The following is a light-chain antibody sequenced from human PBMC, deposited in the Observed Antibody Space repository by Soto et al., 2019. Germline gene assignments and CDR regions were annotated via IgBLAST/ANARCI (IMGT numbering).Light chain of an antibody. J-gene: IGKJ1*01. CDR1: QSISSW. CDR3: QHYNSHSGT. Sequence: DIQMTQSPSTLSSSVGDRVTITCRASQSISSWLAWYQQKPGKAPKLLIYDASSLESGVPSRFSGSGSGTEFTPTIITLQPDLYATYYGQHYNSHSGTFGQGTKVEIK. V-gene: IGKV1-5*01. CDR2: DAS.